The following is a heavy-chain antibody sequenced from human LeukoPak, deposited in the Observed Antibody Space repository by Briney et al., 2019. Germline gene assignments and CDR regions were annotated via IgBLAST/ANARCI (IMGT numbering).Heavy chain of an antibody. J-gene: IGHJ6*03. CDR3: ARARDSSSWYFPLDYYYYMDV. CDR2: IIPIFGTT. Sequence: SVKVSCKASGGTFSSYAISWVRHAPAQGLEWLGGIIPIFGTTNYAQTFQGRVTITADKSTSTAYMELSSLRSEDTAVYYCARARDSSSWYFPLDYYYYMDVWGKGTTVTVSS. CDR1: GGTFSSYA. V-gene: IGHV1-69*06. D-gene: IGHD6-13*01.